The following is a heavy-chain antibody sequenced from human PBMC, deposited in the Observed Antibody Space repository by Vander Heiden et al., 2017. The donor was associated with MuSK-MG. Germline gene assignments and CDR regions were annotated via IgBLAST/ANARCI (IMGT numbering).Heavy chain of an antibody. CDR1: AYSITSGHY. Sequence: QVQLQESGPGLVKPSATLSLHCTVSAYSITSGHYWGWIRQPPGKGLEWIGSIWHSGNPYYSPSLKSRVTISLDTSKSQCSLKLRSVTAAETAVYYCARGSQWEPLRGGAFDIWGQGTMVTVSS. J-gene: IGHJ3*02. CDR2: IWHSGNP. V-gene: IGHV4-38-2*02. CDR3: ARGSQWEPLRGGAFDI. D-gene: IGHD1-26*01.